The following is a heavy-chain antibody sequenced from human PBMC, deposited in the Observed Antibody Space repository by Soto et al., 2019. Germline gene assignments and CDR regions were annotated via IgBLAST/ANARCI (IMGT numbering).Heavy chain of an antibody. CDR3: ASETYYYDSSGYYRTIYGMDV. V-gene: IGHV1-58*01. D-gene: IGHD3-22*01. J-gene: IGHJ6*02. CDR2: IVVGSGNT. CDR1: GFTFTSSA. Sequence: SVKVSCKASGFTFTSSAVQWVRQARGQRLEWILWIVVGSGNTNYAQKFQERVTITRDMSTSTAYMELSSLRSEDTAVYYCASETYYYDSSGYYRTIYGMDVWGQGTTVTVSS.